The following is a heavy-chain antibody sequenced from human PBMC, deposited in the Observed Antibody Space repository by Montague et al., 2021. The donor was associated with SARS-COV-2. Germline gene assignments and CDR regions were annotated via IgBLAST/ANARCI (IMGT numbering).Heavy chain of an antibody. D-gene: IGHD2-15*01. CDR3: ARGSGCSGGSCYSEWDPYYYYGMDV. Sequence: SETLSLTCTVSGGSISSFYWSWIRQPPGKGLEWIGEINHSGSTNYNPSLKSRVTISVDTSENQFSLKLSSVTAADTAVYYCARGSGCSGGSCYSEWDPYYYYGMDVWGQGTTVTVSS. J-gene: IGHJ6*02. CDR2: INHSGST. V-gene: IGHV4-34*01. CDR1: GGSISSFY.